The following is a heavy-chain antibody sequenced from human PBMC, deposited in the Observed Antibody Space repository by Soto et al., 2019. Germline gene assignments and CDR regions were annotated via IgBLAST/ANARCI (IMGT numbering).Heavy chain of an antibody. V-gene: IGHV1-8*01. CDR2: MNPNSGNT. CDR1: GYSFISND. J-gene: IGHJ4*02. CDR3: GRGYSSSWYSLGD. D-gene: IGHD6-13*01. Sequence: QVQLVQSGAEVKKPGASVRVSCKASGYSFISNDINWVRQATGQGLEWMGWMNPNSGNTGYAQKFQSRVTMTRDTSTNTAYLELSSLRDEYTAVYYCGRGYSSSWYSLGDWGQGTLVTVSS.